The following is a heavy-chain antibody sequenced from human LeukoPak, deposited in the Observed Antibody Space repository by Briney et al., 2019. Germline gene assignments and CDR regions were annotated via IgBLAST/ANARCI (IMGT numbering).Heavy chain of an antibody. CDR3: ARGAGGYCSGGSCYSGAHYFDY. CDR2: TYYRSKWYN. V-gene: IGHV6-1*01. D-gene: IGHD2-15*01. J-gene: IGHJ4*02. Sequence: SQTLSLTCAISGDSVSSNSAAWSWIRQSPSRGLEWLGRTYYRSKWYNDYAVSVKSRITINPDTSKNQFSLQLNSVTPEDTAVYYCARGAGGYCSGGSCYSGAHYFDYWGQGTLVTVSS. CDR1: GDSVSSNSAA.